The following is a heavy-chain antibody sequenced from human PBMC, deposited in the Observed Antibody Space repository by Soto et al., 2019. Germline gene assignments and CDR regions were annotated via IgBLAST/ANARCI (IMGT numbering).Heavy chain of an antibody. V-gene: IGHV4-61*01. J-gene: IGHJ4*02. Sequence: KPSETLSLTCTVSGGSVSSGSYYWSWIRQPPGKGLEWIGYIYYSGSTNYNPSLKSRVTISVDTSKNQFSLKLSSVTAADTAVYYCARAGTDYGDYLGPDYWGQGTLVNVS. CDR3: ARAGTDYGDYLGPDY. CDR1: GGSVSSGSYY. D-gene: IGHD4-17*01. CDR2: IYYSGST.